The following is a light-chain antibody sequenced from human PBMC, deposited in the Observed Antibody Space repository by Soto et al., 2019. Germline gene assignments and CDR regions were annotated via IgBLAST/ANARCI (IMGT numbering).Light chain of an antibody. J-gene: IGKJ1*01. CDR2: AAS. CDR1: QSISTY. V-gene: IGKV1-39*01. CDR3: QQSFTTPRT. Sequence: DIHLPQSPSSLSASVGDRLTITCRASQSISTYLNWYQQKPGKAPKVLISAASSLQSGVPSRFSGSGSGTEFTLTITSLQPEDFATYYCQQSFTTPRTFGQGTKVDIK.